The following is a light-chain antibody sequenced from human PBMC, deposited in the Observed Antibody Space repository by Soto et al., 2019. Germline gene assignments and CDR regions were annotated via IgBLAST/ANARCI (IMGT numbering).Light chain of an antibody. CDR3: HQYDSSPLT. CDR2: GES. Sequence: DIVLTQSPDTLSLSPGERATLSCKASQIVHSKLAWYQQKPGQPPRLLIHGESTRATGVPDRFSGSGSGTDFTLTISNLEPEDFAVYYCHQYDSSPLTCGGGTHVEIK. J-gene: IGKJ4*01. CDR1: QIVHSK. V-gene: IGKV3-20*01.